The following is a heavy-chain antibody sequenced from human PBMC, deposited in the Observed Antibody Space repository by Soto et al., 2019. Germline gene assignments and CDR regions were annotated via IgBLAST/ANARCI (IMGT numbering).Heavy chain of an antibody. CDR2: IYYSGST. CDR3: ASTLMRSSTPYGSGSYYKFDY. D-gene: IGHD3-10*01. Sequence: SETLSLTCTVSGGSISSGDYYWSWIRQPPGKGLEWIGYIYYSGSTYYNPSLKGGVTIVVDTSKNQFSLKLSSVTAADTAVYYCASTLMRSSTPYGSGSYYKFDYWGQGTLVTVSS. J-gene: IGHJ4*02. V-gene: IGHV4-30-4*01. CDR1: GGSISSGDYY.